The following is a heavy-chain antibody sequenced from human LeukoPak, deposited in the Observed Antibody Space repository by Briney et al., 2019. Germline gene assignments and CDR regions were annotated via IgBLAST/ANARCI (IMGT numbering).Heavy chain of an antibody. CDR1: GYTFTSYY. Sequence: ASVKVSCKASGYTFTSYYMHWVRQAPGQGLEWMGIINPSGGSTSYAQKFQGRVTMTRDMSTSTAYMELSSLRSEDTAVYYCARDRSGSYYPSAGYYMDVWGKGTTVTVSS. J-gene: IGHJ6*03. D-gene: IGHD1-26*01. V-gene: IGHV1-46*01. CDR3: ARDRSGSYYPSAGYYMDV. CDR2: INPSGGST.